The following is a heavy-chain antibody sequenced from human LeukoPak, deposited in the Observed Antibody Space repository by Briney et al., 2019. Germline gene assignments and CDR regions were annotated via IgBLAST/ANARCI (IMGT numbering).Heavy chain of an antibody. CDR1: GFTFSSYS. J-gene: IGHJ6*02. V-gene: IGHV3-21*04. CDR3: ARDFDSSARSSGMDV. Sequence: PGGSLRLSCAASGFTFSSYSMNWVRQAPGKGLEWVSSISSSSSYIYYADSVKGRFTISRDNAKNSLYLQMNSLRAEDTALYYCARDFDSSARSSGMDVWGQGTTVTVSS. D-gene: IGHD6-19*01. CDR2: ISSSSSYI.